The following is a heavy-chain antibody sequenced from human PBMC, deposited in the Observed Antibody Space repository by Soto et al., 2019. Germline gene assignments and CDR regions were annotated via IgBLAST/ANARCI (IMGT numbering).Heavy chain of an antibody. J-gene: IGHJ6*02. CDR1: GGSISSSSYY. CDR3: ARQGYSSSWYIYYYYYGMDV. D-gene: IGHD6-13*01. Sequence: SETLSLTCTVSGGSISSSSYYWGWIRQPPGKGLEWIGSIYYSGSTYYNPSLKSRVTISVDTSKNQFSLKLSSVNAADTAVYYCARQGYSSSWYIYYYYYGMDVWGQGTTVTVSS. CDR2: IYYSGST. V-gene: IGHV4-39*01.